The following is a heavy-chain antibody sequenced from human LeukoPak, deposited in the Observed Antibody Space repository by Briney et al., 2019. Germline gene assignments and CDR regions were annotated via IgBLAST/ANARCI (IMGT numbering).Heavy chain of an antibody. J-gene: IGHJ4*02. Sequence: GGSLRLSCAASGFTFSSYAMSWVRQAPGKGLEWVSAISGSGGSTYYADSVKGRFTISRDNSKNTLYLQMNSLRAEDTAVYYCALMEDYYDSSGYYGLLDYWGQGTLVTVSS. V-gene: IGHV3-23*01. CDR3: ALMEDYYDSSGYYGLLDY. D-gene: IGHD3-22*01. CDR2: ISGSGGST. CDR1: GFTFSSYA.